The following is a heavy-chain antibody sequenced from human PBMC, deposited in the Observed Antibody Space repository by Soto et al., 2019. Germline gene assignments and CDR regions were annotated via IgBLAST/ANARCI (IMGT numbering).Heavy chain of an antibody. J-gene: IGHJ6*02. V-gene: IGHV1-69*06. Sequence: SVKVSCKASGGTFSSYAISWVRQAPGQGLEWMGGIIPIFGTANYAQKFQGRVTITADKSTSTAYMELSSLRSEDTAVYYCARHHIAARPVYYYGMDVWGQGTTVTVSS. CDR2: IIPIFGTA. CDR3: ARHHIAARPVYYYGMDV. CDR1: GGTFSSYA. D-gene: IGHD6-6*01.